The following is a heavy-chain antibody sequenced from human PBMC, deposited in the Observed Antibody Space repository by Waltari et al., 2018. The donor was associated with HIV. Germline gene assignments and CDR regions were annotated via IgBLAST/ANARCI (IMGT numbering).Heavy chain of an antibody. CDR3: ARGGEGYSGYDLSWFDT. CDR1: GGSLRGDY. CDR2: SQHSGMV. V-gene: IGHV4-34*01. Sequence: QVQLQQWGAGLWKPSETLSRTCAVYGGSLRGDYWGWYRPPPGKAPEWIGESQHSGMVNDDPSLTSRVTLSADTSKYQFPLKVNSSTAADTAAYYCARGGEGYSGYDLSWFDTWGQVTLVTVSS. J-gene: IGHJ5*02. D-gene: IGHD5-12*01.